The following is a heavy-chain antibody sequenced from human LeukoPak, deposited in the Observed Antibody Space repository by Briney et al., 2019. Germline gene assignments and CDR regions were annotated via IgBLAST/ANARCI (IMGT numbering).Heavy chain of an antibody. D-gene: IGHD2-2*01. CDR1: GGSFSGYY. CDR3: ARVFKPNCDTTRCYGGSFDY. V-gene: IGHV4-34*01. Sequence: PSETLSLTCAVHGGSFSGYYWSWIRQPPGKGLEWIGEINHSGSTNYNPSLRSRVTISVDTSKNQFSLKLSSVTAADTAVYYCARVFKPNCDTTRCYGGSFDYWGQGTLVTVSS. CDR2: INHSGST. J-gene: IGHJ4*02.